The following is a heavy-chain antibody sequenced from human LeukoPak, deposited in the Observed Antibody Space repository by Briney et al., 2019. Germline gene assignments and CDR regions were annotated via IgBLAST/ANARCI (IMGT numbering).Heavy chain of an antibody. V-gene: IGHV3-7*03. CDR2: IKQDGSEK. CDR1: GFTFSYYW. J-gene: IGHJ4*02. CDR3: ARIRGGGDDSETYRQDY. Sequence: GGSLRLSCVGSGFTFSYYWMSWVRQAPGKGMEWVANIKQDGSEKFYVDSVKGRFTISRDNAKNSLYLQMNSLRGEDTAVYYCARIRGGGDDSETYRQDYWGQGTLVTVSS. D-gene: IGHD2-21*02.